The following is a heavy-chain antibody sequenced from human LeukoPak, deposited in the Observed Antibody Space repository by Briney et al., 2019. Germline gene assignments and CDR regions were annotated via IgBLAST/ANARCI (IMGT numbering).Heavy chain of an antibody. Sequence: SETLSLTCTVSGGSISSYYWSWIRRPPGKGLEWIGYIYYSGSTNYNPSLKSRVTISVDTSKNQFSLKLSSVTAADTAVYYCARRAPWYFDLWGRGTLVTVSS. CDR3: ARRAPWYFDL. CDR1: GGSISSYY. J-gene: IGHJ2*01. CDR2: IYYSGST. V-gene: IGHV4-59*08.